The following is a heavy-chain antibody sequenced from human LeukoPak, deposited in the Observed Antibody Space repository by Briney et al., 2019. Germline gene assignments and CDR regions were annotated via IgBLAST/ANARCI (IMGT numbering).Heavy chain of an antibody. D-gene: IGHD3-22*01. CDR1: GFTFSSYS. CDR2: ISSSSSYI. CDR3: AREQEVDDSSGYYAYYYYYGMDV. V-gene: IGHV3-21*01. J-gene: IGHJ6*02. Sequence: GGSLRLSCAASGFTFSSYSMNWVCQAPGTGLELVSSISSSSSYIYYADSVKGRFTISRDNAKNSLYLQMNSLRAEDTAVYYCAREQEVDDSSGYYAYYYYYGMDVWGQGTTVTVSS.